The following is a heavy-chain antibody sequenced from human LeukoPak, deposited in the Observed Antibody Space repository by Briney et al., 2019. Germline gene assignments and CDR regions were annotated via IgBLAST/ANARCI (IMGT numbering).Heavy chain of an antibody. CDR2: INPNSGGT. J-gene: IGHJ5*02. CDR1: GYTFTGYY. V-gene: IGHV1-2*02. D-gene: IGHD2-21*02. CDR3: ARSSDGGWYNWFDP. Sequence: ASVKVSCKASGYTFTGYYMHWVRQAPGQGLEWMGWINPNSGGTNYAQKFQGRVTMTRDTSISTAYMELSRLRSDDTAVYYCARSSDGGWYNWFDPWGQGTLVTVSS.